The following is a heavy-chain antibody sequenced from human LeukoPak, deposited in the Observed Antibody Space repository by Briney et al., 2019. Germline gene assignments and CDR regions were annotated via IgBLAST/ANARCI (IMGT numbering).Heavy chain of an antibody. V-gene: IGHV1-69*06. CDR2: IIPIFGTA. Sequence: SVKVSCKASGGTFSSYAISWVRQAPGQGLEWMGGIIPIFGTANYAQKFQGRVTITADKSTSTAYMELSSLRSEDTAVYYCARQEDCSGGSCYSFIWFDPWGQGTLVTVSS. J-gene: IGHJ5*02. CDR3: ARQEDCSGGSCYSFIWFDP. D-gene: IGHD2-15*01. CDR1: GGTFSSYA.